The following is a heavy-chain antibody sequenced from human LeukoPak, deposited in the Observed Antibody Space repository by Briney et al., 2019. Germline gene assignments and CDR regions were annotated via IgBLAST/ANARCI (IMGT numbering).Heavy chain of an antibody. CDR2: ISSSSSYI. Sequence: KPGGSLRLSCAASGFTFSSYSMNWVRQAPGKGLEWVSSISSSSSYIYYADSVKGRFTISRDNAKNSLYLQMNSLRAEDTAVYYCARYRVGLLWFGVLLCGFDYWGQGTLVTVSS. V-gene: IGHV3-21*04. D-gene: IGHD3-10*01. CDR3: ARYRVGLLWFGVLLCGFDY. CDR1: GFTFSSYS. J-gene: IGHJ4*02.